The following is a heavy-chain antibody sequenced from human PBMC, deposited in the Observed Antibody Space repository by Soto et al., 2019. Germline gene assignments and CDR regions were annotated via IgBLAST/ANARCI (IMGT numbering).Heavy chain of an antibody. V-gene: IGHV3-13*01. CDR3: ARAFTGFGFDP. CDR1: GFTFSSYD. J-gene: IGHJ5*02. Sequence: EVQLVESGGGLVQPGGSLRLSCAASGFTFSSYDMHWVRQATGKGLEWVSAIGTAGDTYYPGSVKGRFTITRENAKNSFYLQMNSLRAGDTAVYYCARAFTGFGFDPWGQGTLVTVSS. D-gene: IGHD2-8*02. CDR2: IGTAGDT.